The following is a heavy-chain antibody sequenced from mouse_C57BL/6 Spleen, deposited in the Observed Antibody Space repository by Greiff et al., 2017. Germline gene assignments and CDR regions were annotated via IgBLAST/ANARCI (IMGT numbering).Heavy chain of an antibody. D-gene: IGHD1-1*01. J-gene: IGHJ2*01. Sequence: QVQLQQSGPELVKPGASVKISCKASGYSFTSYYIHWVKQRPGQGLEWIGWIYPGSGNTKYNEKFKGKATRTADTSSSTAYMQRSSLTSEDSAVYYCARSDYYGSTDFDYWGQGTTLTVSS. CDR3: ARSDYYGSTDFDY. CDR1: GYSFTSYY. V-gene: IGHV1-66*01. CDR2: IYPGSGNT.